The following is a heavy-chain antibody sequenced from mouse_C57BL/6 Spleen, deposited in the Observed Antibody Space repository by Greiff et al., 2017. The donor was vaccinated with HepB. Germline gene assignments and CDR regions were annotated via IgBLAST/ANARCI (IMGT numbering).Heavy chain of an antibody. D-gene: IGHD1-1*01. V-gene: IGHV1-26*01. J-gene: IGHJ2*01. Sequence: EVQLQQSGPELVKPGASVKISCKASGYTFTDYYMNWVKQSHGKSLEWIGDINPNNGGTSYNQKFKGKATLTVDKSSSTAYMELRSLTSEDSAVYYCARERFITTASFDYWGQGTTLTVSS. CDR1: GYTFTDYY. CDR2: INPNNGGT. CDR3: ARERFITTASFDY.